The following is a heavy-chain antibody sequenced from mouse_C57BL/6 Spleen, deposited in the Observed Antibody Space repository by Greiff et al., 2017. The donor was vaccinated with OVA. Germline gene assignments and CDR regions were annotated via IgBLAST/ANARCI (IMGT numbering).Heavy chain of an antibody. CDR1: GYAFSSYW. Sequence: QVPLQQSGAELVKPGASVKISCKASGYAFSSYWMNWVKQRPGKGLEWIGQIYPGDGDTNYNGKFKGKATLTADKSSSTAYMQRSSLTSEDSAVYFCARMGYYGSYYYAMDYWGQGTSVTVSS. D-gene: IGHD1-1*01. CDR3: ARMGYYGSYYYAMDY. V-gene: IGHV1-80*01. J-gene: IGHJ4*01. CDR2: IYPGDGDT.